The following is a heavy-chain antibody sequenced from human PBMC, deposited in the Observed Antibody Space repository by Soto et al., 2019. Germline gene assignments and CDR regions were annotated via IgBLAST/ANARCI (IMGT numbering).Heavy chain of an antibody. D-gene: IGHD2-2*01. V-gene: IGHV3-33*01. J-gene: IGHJ6*02. CDR3: ARDGSVVPASIWMVTDGMDV. CDR2: IWYDGSNR. CDR1: GFTFSSYG. Sequence: GGSLRLSCAASGFTFSSYGMHWVRQAPGKGLEWVAGIWYDGSNRYYADSVKGRFTISRDNSKNTLYLQMNSLRAEDTAVYYCARDGSVVPASIWMVTDGMDVWGQGTTVTVSS.